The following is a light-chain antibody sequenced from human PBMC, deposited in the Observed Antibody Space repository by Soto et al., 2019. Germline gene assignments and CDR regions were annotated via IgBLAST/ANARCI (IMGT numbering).Light chain of an antibody. CDR3: SSYTRSSTSYV. CDR1: SSDVGAYNF. V-gene: IGLV2-14*03. CDR2: NVY. J-gene: IGLJ1*01. Sequence: QSVLTQPASVSGSPGQSITISCTGTSSDVGAYNFVSWHQQHPGKAPKLMIYNVYDRPSGISYRFSGSKSGNTASLTISGLQAEDEADYYCSSYTRSSTSYVFGTGTKVTVL.